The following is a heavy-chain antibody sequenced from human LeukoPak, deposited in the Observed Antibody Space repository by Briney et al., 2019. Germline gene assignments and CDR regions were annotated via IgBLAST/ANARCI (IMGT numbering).Heavy chain of an antibody. D-gene: IGHD2-2*01. Sequence: ASVKVSCKASGYTFTSYAMNWVRQAPGQGLEWMGWINTNTGNPTYAQGFTGRFVFSLDTSVSTAYLQISSLKAEDTVVYYCARDSRNLGYCSSTSCYVANWGQGTLVTVSS. V-gene: IGHV7-4-1*02. CDR3: ARDSRNLGYCSSTSCYVAN. CDR2: INTNTGNP. J-gene: IGHJ4*02. CDR1: GYTFTSYA.